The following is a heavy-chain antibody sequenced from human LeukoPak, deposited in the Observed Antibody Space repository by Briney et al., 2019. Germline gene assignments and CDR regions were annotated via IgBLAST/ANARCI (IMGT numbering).Heavy chain of an antibody. CDR1: GFTFGDYA. CDR2: IASETYGGTA. Sequence: GGSLRLSCTASGFTFGDYAMAWVRQAPGKGLEWVGFIASETYGGTAEYAASVKGRFIISRDDSKSIAYLQMNSLKTEDTAVYYCTRDQTPYYWGQGTLVTVSS. CDR3: TRDQTPYY. V-gene: IGHV3-49*04. J-gene: IGHJ4*02.